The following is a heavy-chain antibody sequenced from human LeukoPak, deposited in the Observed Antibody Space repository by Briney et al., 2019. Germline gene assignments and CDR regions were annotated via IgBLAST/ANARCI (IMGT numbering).Heavy chain of an antibody. CDR2: IDSRSSTI. Sequence: GGSLRLSCTASEFTFGDYAISWVRQAPGKGLEWVAYIDSRSSTIYYADSMKGRFTISRDNAKNSLCLQMNSLRVGDTAIYYCAREEYQVLLDWGQGILVTVAS. D-gene: IGHD2-15*01. CDR1: EFTFGDYA. CDR3: AREEYQVLLD. J-gene: IGHJ4*02. V-gene: IGHV3-48*03.